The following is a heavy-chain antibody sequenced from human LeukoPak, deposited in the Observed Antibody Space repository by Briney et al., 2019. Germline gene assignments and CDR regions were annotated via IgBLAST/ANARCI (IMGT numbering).Heavy chain of an antibody. CDR1: GFLFGGHA. CDR3: VRPAIRVDFFDS. CDR2: ISSSASYI. D-gene: IGHD2-2*01. Sequence: GGSLRLSCAASGFLFGGHAMRWVRQAPGKGLECVSSISSSASYINYADSVKGRFTISRDNAKNSLFLDMNSLRAEDAAVYYCVRPAIRVDFFDSWGQGTLVTVSS. V-gene: IGHV3-21*01. J-gene: IGHJ4*02.